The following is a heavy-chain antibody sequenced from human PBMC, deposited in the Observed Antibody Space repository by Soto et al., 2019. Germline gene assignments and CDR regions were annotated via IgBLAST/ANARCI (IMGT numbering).Heavy chain of an antibody. J-gene: IGHJ4*02. Sequence: PSETLSLTCTVSGVYISSGGYYWSWIRQHPGKGLEWIGYIYYSGSTYYNPSLKSRVTISVDTSKNQFSLKLSSVTAADTAVYYCARDIVKDYFDYWGKGTLVTVSS. V-gene: IGHV4-31*03. CDR2: IYYSGST. CDR3: ARDIVKDYFDY. D-gene: IGHD3-16*02. CDR1: GVYISSGGYY.